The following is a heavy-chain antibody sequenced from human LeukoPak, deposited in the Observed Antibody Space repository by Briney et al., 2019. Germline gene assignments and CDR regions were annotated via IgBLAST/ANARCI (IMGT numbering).Heavy chain of an antibody. Sequence: GASVKVSCKASGYSFTSYGISWVRQAPGQGLEWTGWISAYNGNTNYAQKLQDRVTMTTDTSTSTGYMELRSLTSDDTAVYYCARSRGGYSYGYGEDWGQGTLVTVSS. D-gene: IGHD5-18*01. V-gene: IGHV1-18*01. J-gene: IGHJ4*02. CDR1: GYSFTSYG. CDR3: ARSRGGYSYGYGED. CDR2: ISAYNGNT.